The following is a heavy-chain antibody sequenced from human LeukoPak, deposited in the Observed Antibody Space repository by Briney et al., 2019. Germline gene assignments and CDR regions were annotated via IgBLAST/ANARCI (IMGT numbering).Heavy chain of an antibody. V-gene: IGHV1-2*06. CDR1: GYTFSGYY. D-gene: IGHD2-21*01. CDR3: ARDYGPYPGCSWFDP. CDR2: INCNGGGT. J-gene: IGHJ5*02. Sequence: ASVKVSCKASGYTFSGYYIHWVRQAPGQGLEWMGRINCNGGGTSYAQKFQGRVTMTRDTSISTAYMELDRLTSDDTAVYYCARDYGPYPGCSWFDPWGQGTLVTVSS.